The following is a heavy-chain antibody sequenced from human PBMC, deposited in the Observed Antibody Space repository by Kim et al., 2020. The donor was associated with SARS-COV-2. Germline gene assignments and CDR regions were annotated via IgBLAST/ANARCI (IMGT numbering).Heavy chain of an antibody. J-gene: IGHJ6*03. Sequence: GGSLRLSCAASGFIFRSYNMTWVRQAPGKGLEYVSAIYTSGRNIYYASAEKGRFTISRDNAKNSHYLQLSTLTVETTAHYYGASERAQGRSTYYYDGMDV. V-gene: IGHV3-21*06. CDR1: GFIFRSYN. CDR3: ASERAQGRSTYYYDGMDV. D-gene: IGHD3-22*01. CDR2: IYTSGRNI.